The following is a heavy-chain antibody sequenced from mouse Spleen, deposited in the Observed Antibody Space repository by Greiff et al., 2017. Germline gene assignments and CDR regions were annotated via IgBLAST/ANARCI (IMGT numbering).Heavy chain of an antibody. V-gene: IGHV14-4*01. CDR1: GFNIKDDY. Sequence: VHVKQSGAELVRPGASVKLSCTASGFNIKDDYMHWVKQRPEQGLEWIGWIDPENGDTEYASKFQGKATITADTSSNTAYLQLSSLTSEDTAVYYCTTYRYDCAMDYWGQGTSVTVSS. CDR2: IDPENGDT. J-gene: IGHJ4*01. CDR3: TTYRYDCAMDY. D-gene: IGHD2-14*01.